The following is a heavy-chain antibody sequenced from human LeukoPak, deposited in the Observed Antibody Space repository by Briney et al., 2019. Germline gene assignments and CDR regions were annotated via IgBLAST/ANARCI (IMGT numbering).Heavy chain of an antibody. Sequence: SETLSLTCTVSGGSVSRGGYYWNWIRQHPGKGLEWIGFTSYSEGTYYNPSLMSRITISVDISQNQFSLKMRDVSAADAAVYFCATADWESFYFDSWGQGALVAVSS. CDR1: GGSVSRGGYY. CDR2: TSYSEGT. CDR3: ATADWESFYFDS. D-gene: IGHD1-26*01. V-gene: IGHV4-31*03. J-gene: IGHJ4*02.